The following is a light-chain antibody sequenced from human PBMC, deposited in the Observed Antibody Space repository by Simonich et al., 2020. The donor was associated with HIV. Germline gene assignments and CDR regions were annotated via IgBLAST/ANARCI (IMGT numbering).Light chain of an antibody. V-gene: IGKV2-30*02. CDR3: MQGTHWPRT. J-gene: IGKJ1*01. CDR2: KVS. CDR1: QSLVHSDGDTY. Sequence: DVVMTQSPLSLPVTLGQPASISCRSSQSLVHSDGDTYLNWFQQGPGQSPRRLIYKVSNRDSGVPDRFSGSGSGTDFTLKISRVEAEDVGVYYCMQGTHWPRTFGQGTKV.